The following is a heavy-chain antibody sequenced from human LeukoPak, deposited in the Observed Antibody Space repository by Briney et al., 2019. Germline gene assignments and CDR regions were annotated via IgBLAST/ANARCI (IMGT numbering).Heavy chain of an antibody. Sequence: GESLKISCQGFGYPFTTSWIGWVRPLPGKGLEWAAIIYAGNSHAKYSPSFQGQVSISTDSSISTAYLHWSSLKASDTAIYYCAIINHPDGRVYWGQGTLVTVSS. V-gene: IGHV5-51*01. D-gene: IGHD5-24*01. CDR1: GYPFTTSW. CDR3: AIINHPDGRVY. CDR2: IYAGNSHA. J-gene: IGHJ4*02.